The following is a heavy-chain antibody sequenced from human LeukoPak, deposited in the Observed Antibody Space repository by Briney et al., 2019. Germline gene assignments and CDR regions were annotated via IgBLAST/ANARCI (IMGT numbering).Heavy chain of an antibody. CDR1: GGSISSSSYY. V-gene: IGHV4-39*01. D-gene: IGHD1-26*01. Sequence: SETLSLTCTVSGGSISSSSYYWGWIRQPPGKGLEWIGSIYCSGSTYYNPSLKSRVTISVDTSKNQSSLKLSSVTAADTAVYYCARAVGAARKYYFDYWGQGTLVTVSS. CDR3: ARAVGAARKYYFDY. J-gene: IGHJ4*02. CDR2: IYCSGST.